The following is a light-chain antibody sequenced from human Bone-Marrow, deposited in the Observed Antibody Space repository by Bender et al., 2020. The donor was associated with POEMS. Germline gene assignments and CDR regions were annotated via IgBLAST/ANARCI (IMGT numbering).Light chain of an antibody. CDR2: QGF. Sequence: QSALIQPPSASGSPGQSVTISCTGTSSDIGTNTYVSWYQQHPGKAPKLLIYQGFERPSGVPGRFSGSKSGNTASLTVSGLQAEDEADYYCASFAGSNNPVVFGGGTKLTVL. J-gene: IGLJ2*01. V-gene: IGLV2-8*01. CDR1: SSDIGTNTY. CDR3: ASFAGSNNPVV.